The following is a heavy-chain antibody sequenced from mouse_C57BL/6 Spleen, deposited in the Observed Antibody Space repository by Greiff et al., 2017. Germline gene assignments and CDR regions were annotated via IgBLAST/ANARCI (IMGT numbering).Heavy chain of an antibody. CDR2: IYPGDGDT. D-gene: IGHD1-1*01. Sequence: QVQLQQSGAELVKPGASVKISCKASGYAFSSYWMNWVKQRPGKGLEWIGQIYPGDGDTNYNGKFKGKATLTADKSSSTAYMKLSSLTSEDSAVYFCARAYYGSSPFAYWGQGTLVTVSA. V-gene: IGHV1-80*01. CDR3: ARAYYGSSPFAY. J-gene: IGHJ3*01. CDR1: GYAFSSYW.